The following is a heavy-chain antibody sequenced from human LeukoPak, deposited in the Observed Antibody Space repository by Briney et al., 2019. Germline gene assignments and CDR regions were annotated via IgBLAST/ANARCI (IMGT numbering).Heavy chain of an antibody. D-gene: IGHD2-2*01. Sequence: SETLSLTCTVSGGSTSSYYWSWIRQPPGKGLEWIGYIYYSGSTSHNSSLKSRVTISVDTSENQFSLKLSSVTAADTAVYYCAREDACSSTSCYTNNWFDPWGQGILVTVSS. V-gene: IGHV4-59*01. J-gene: IGHJ5*02. CDR2: IYYSGST. CDR3: AREDACSSTSCYTNNWFDP. CDR1: GGSTSSYY.